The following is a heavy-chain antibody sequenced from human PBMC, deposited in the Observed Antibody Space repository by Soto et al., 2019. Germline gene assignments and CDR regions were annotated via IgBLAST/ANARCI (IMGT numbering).Heavy chain of an antibody. V-gene: IGHV4-34*01. CDR1: GGSFSGYY. CDR2: INHSGST. J-gene: IGHJ4*02. Sequence: SETLSLTCAVYGGSFSGYYWSWIRQPPGKGLEWIGEINHSGSTNYNPSLKSRVTISVDTSKNQFSLKLSSVTAADTAVYYCARGLNGLEGYCSSTSCENDYWGQGTLVTVSS. CDR3: ARGLNGLEGYCSSTSCENDY. D-gene: IGHD2-2*01.